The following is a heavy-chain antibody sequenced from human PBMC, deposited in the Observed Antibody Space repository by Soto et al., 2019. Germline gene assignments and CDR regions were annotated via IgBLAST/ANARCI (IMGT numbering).Heavy chain of an antibody. CDR3: ARATHDYGALDY. Sequence: EVQLVESGGGLVKPGGSLRLSCTATGFSFRSHNMNWVRQAPGKGLEWVSYISTWSSYTFYADSVKGRFTISRDNAKNSLFLHMNSLRAEDTAVYYCARATHDYGALDYWGQGALVTVSS. D-gene: IGHD4-17*01. CDR1: GFSFRSHN. CDR2: ISTWSSYT. V-gene: IGHV3-21*01. J-gene: IGHJ4*02.